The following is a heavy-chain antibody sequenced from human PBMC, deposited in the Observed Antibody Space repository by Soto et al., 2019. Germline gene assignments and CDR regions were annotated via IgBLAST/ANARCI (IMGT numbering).Heavy chain of an antibody. D-gene: IGHD3-10*01. CDR1: GFTFSSYE. J-gene: IGHJ4*02. CDR2: ISSSGSTI. CDR3: ARLYGYSFDY. Sequence: GGSLRLSCAASGFTFSSYEMNWVRQAPGKGLEWVSYISSSGSTIYYADSVKGRFTISRDNAKNSLYLQMNSLRAEDTAVYYCARLYGYSFDYWGQGTLVTVSS. V-gene: IGHV3-48*03.